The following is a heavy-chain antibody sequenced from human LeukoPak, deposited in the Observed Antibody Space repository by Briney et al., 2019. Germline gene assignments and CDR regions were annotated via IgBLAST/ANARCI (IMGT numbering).Heavy chain of an antibody. J-gene: IGHJ4*02. V-gene: IGHV3-72*01. CDR2: SRNKVNSYTT. CDR1: GFTFSDHV. Sequence: PGGSLRLSCAASGFTFSDHVMDWVRQAPGKGLEWVGRSRNKVNSYTTKYAASVKDRFTMSRDGSKNSLYLQMNSLRTEDTAVYYCVVMIRGVGYWGQGALVTVSS. D-gene: IGHD3-10*01. CDR3: VVMIRGVGY.